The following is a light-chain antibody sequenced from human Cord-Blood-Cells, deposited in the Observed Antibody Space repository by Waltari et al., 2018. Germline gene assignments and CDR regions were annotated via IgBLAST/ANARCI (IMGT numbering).Light chain of an antibody. Sequence: QSALTQPASVSGSPGQSITISCTGTSSDVGSYNLVSWYQQHPGKAPKLMSYEGSKRPSGVSNRFSGSKSGTAASLTISGLQAEDEADYYCCSYAGSSTWVFGGGTKLTVL. CDR2: EGS. CDR3: CSYAGSSTWV. J-gene: IGLJ3*02. CDR1: SSDVGSYNL. V-gene: IGLV2-23*01.